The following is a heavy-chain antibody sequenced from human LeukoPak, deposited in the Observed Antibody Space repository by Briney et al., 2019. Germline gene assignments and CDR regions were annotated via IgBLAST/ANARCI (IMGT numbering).Heavy chain of an antibody. CDR2: ISSSSSYI. J-gene: IGHJ4*02. CDR1: RFTFSSYS. D-gene: IGHD3-10*01. V-gene: IGHV3-21*01. CDR3: ARANYYGSGSYHYFDY. Sequence: GGSLRLSCAASRFTFSSYSMNWVRQAPGKGLAWVSFISSSSSYIYSADSVKGRFTISRDNAKNSLYLQMNSLRAEDTAVYYCARANYYGSGSYHYFDYWGQGTLVTVSS.